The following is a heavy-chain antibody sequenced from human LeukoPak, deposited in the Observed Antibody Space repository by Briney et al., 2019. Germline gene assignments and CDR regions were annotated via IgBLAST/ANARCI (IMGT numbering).Heavy chain of an antibody. CDR3: ARSRGFSGYDYVDH. CDR2: INPSAGRT. Sequence: GASVKVSCKSSGYTFTNHYMHWVRQAPGQGLEWMGIINPSAGRTTYAQKFQGRVSVTRDTSRSTVYMELSSLTSEDTAVYYCARSRGFSGYDYVDHWGQGTLVTVSS. J-gene: IGHJ4*02. V-gene: IGHV1-46*03. D-gene: IGHD5-12*01. CDR1: GYTFTNHY.